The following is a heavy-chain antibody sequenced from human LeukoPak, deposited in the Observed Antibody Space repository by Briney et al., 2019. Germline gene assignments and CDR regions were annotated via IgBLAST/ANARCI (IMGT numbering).Heavy chain of an antibody. V-gene: IGHV5-51*01. CDR2: IYPGDSDS. Sequence: GESLKTSCKGSGYTFTNYWIGWLRQLPGRGLEWMGIIYPGDSDSRYSPSFQGLVTISADKSISTAYLQWSRLKASDTAMYYCATRSGTYFCTTGYLYFFDYWGQGTLVTVSS. CDR3: ATRSGTYFCTTGYLYFFDY. D-gene: IGHD2-8*01. CDR1: GYTFTNYW. J-gene: IGHJ4*02.